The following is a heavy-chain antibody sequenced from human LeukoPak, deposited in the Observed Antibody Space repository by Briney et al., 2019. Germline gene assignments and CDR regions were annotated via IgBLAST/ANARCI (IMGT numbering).Heavy chain of an antibody. D-gene: IGHD3-9*01. J-gene: IGHJ4*02. V-gene: IGHV3-53*01. CDR3: ARMYYGDYDILTGYYTPDYFDY. CDR1: GFTVSSNY. Sequence: PGGSLRLSCAASGFTVSSNYMSWVRQAPGKGLEWVSVIYSGGSTYYADSVKGRFTISRDNSKNTLYLQMNSLRAEDTAVYYCARMYYGDYDILTGYYTPDYFDYWGQGTLVTVSS. CDR2: IYSGGST.